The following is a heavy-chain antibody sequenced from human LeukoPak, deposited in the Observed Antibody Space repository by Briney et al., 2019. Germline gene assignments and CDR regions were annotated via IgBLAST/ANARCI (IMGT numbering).Heavy chain of an antibody. D-gene: IGHD3-22*01. Sequence: SETLSLTCTVSGGSISSSSYYWGWIRQPPGKGLEWIGSIYYSGSTYYNPSLKSRVTISVDTSKNQFSLKLSSVTAADTAVYYCARGNYYDSNTYYRAFDIWGQGTMVTVSS. CDR1: GGSISSSSYY. V-gene: IGHV4-39*07. J-gene: IGHJ3*02. CDR3: ARGNYYDSNTYYRAFDI. CDR2: IYYSGST.